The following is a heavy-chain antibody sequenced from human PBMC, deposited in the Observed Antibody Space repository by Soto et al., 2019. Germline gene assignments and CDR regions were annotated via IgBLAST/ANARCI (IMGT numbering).Heavy chain of an antibody. J-gene: IGHJ6*02. V-gene: IGHV3-74*01. Sequence: GGSLRLSCAASGFTFKNYWMNWVRQAPGKGLVWVSRINSDGSSTNYAGSVRGRFTISRDNARNTLYLQLASLRTEDTAVYYCARIDFWSGMDVWGRGTTVTAP. CDR1: GFTFKNYW. CDR2: INSDGSST. CDR3: ARIDFWSGMDV. D-gene: IGHD3-3*01.